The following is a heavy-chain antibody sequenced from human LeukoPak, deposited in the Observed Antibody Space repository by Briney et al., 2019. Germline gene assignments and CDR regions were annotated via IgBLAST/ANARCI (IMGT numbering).Heavy chain of an antibody. CDR3: ARAYYYDSCFDY. D-gene: IGHD3-22*01. CDR1: GGSISSGSYY. J-gene: IGHJ4*02. Sequence: ASETLSLTCTVSGGSISSGSYYWSWIRQPAGKGLEWIGRIYTSGSTNYNPSLKSRVTISVDTSKNQFSLKLSSVTAADTAVYYCARAYYYDSCFDYWGQGTLVTVSS. CDR2: IYTSGST. V-gene: IGHV4-61*02.